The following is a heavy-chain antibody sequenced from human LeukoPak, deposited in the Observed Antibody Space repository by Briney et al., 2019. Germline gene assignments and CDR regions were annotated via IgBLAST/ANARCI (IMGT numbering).Heavy chain of an antibody. CDR3: ARGGGRYFDWSPSWYYYYMDV. V-gene: IGHV1-2*02. CDR1: GYTFTGYY. J-gene: IGHJ6*03. D-gene: IGHD3-9*01. CDR2: INPNSGGT. Sequence: ASVKVSCKASGYTFTGYYMHWVRQAPGQGLEWMGWINPNSGGTNYAQKFQGRVTMTRDTSISTAYMELSSLRSEDTAVYYCARGGGRYFDWSPSWYYYYMDVWGKGTTVTVSS.